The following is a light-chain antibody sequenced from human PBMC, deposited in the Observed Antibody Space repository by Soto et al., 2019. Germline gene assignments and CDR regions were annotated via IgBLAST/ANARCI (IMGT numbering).Light chain of an antibody. Sequence: EVVLTQSPGTLSLSLGEKATLSCRASQSVTTYLDWYQQKPGQAPRLLIYGASARAAGIPDRFSGSGSGTDFTLAISKLEPDGFAVDYGQQYAGSPLTFGGGTKVDVK. V-gene: IGKV3-20*01. CDR3: QQYAGSPLT. J-gene: IGKJ4*01. CDR1: QSVTTY. CDR2: GAS.